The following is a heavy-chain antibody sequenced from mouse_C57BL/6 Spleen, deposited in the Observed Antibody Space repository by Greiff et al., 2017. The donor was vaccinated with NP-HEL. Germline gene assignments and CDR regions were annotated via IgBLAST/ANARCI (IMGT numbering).Heavy chain of an antibody. Sequence: EVKLVESGGDLVKPGGSLKLSCAASGFTFSSYGMSWVRQTPDKRLEWVATISSGGSYTYYPDSVKGRFTISRDNAKNTLYLQMSSLKSEDTAMYYCARQEFAYWGKGTLVTVSA. V-gene: IGHV5-6*01. J-gene: IGHJ3*01. CDR1: GFTFSSYG. CDR2: ISSGGSYT. CDR3: ARQEFAY.